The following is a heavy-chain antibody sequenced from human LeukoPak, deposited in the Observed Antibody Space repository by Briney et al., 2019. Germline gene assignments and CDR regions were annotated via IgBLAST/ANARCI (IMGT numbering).Heavy chain of an antibody. J-gene: IGHJ3*02. CDR1: GYSISSGYY. CDR2: IYHSGST. V-gene: IGHV4-38-2*02. Sequence: PSETLSLTCTVSGYSISSGYYWGWIRQPPGKGLEWIGSIYHSGSTYYNPSLKSRVTISVDTSKNQFSLKLTSVTAADTAVYYCAKALPTLSGYYYVANAFDIWGQGTMVTVSS. D-gene: IGHD3-22*01. CDR3: AKALPTLSGYYYVANAFDI.